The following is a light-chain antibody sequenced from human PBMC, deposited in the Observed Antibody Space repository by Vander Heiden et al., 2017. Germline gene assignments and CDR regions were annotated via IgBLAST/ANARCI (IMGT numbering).Light chain of an antibody. Sequence: DIQMTQSPSSLSASVADRVSLTCQPSQDISNYLKWYQKKPGKAPKLLIYDATNLETGVPSRFSGSGAGTDSTTTISSLQAEDIVTYYRQQYDNPLTFGGGTKVEIK. CDR2: DAT. V-gene: IGKV1-33*01. J-gene: IGKJ4*01. CDR1: QDISNY. CDR3: QQYDNPLT.